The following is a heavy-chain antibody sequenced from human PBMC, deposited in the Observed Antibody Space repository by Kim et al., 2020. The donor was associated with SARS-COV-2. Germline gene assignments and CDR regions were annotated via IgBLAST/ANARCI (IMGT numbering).Heavy chain of an antibody. CDR2: IKQDGSEK. V-gene: IGHV3-7*01. J-gene: IGHJ4*02. Sequence: GGSLRLSCVVSGFTFSNYWMSWVRQAPGKGLEWVANIKQDGSEKNYVDSVNGRFIISRDNAKNSLYLQMNSLRADDTAVYYCARSRGLWGQGTLVTVSS. CDR3: ARSRGL. CDR1: GFTFSNYW. D-gene: IGHD3-10*01.